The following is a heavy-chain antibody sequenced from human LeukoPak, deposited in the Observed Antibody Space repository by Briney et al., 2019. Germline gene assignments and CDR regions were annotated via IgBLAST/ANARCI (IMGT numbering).Heavy chain of an antibody. J-gene: IGHJ4*02. D-gene: IGHD3-22*01. CDR1: GYTFTGYY. CDR3: ASGDQIAYYYDSSGYFSD. CDR2: INPNSGGT. Sequence: PGASVKVSCKASGYTFTGYYMHWVRQAPGQGLEWMGWINPNSGGTNYAQKFQGRVTMTRDTSISTAYMELSRLRSDDTAVYYCASGDQIAYYYDSSGYFSDWGQGTLVTVSS. V-gene: IGHV1-2*02.